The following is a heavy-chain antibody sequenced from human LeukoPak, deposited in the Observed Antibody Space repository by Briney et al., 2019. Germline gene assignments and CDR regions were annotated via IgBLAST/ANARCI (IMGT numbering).Heavy chain of an antibody. J-gene: IGHJ2*01. CDR2: IYSDGTT. CDR3: ARMSVARYWYFDL. V-gene: IGHV3-66*01. Sequence: GRSLRLSCAASGFTFSNSWMHWVRQAPGKGLGWASVIYSDGTTYYADSVKGRFTISRDNSKNTLYLQMDSLKAEDTAVYYCARMSVARYWYFDLWGRGTLVTVSS. D-gene: IGHD6-19*01. CDR1: GFTFSNSW.